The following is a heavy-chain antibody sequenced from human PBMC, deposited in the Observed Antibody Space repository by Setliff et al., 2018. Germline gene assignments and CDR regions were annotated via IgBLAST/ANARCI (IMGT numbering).Heavy chain of an antibody. CDR1: GYSFTDYG. CDR3: ARLVRYCTRTSCQRTSGAEL. D-gene: IGHD2-2*01. CDR2: ISSYNGKA. Sequence: VASVKVSCKASGYSFTDYGIAWVRQAPGQGLEWMGWISSYNGKAYYAQKFQGRVTLTTDTSAGTAYMELRSLESDDTAIYYCARLVRYCTRTSCQRTSGAELWGQGTLVTVS. J-gene: IGHJ4*02. V-gene: IGHV1-18*01.